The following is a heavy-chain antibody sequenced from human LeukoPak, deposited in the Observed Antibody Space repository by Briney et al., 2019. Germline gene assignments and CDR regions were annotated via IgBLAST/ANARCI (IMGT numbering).Heavy chain of an antibody. J-gene: IGHJ4*01. D-gene: IGHD2-2*01. CDR2: ISNRSGTK. Sequence: GGSLRLSCAASGFTFSTYSMNWVRQAPGKGLEWVSYISNRSGTKHYADSVKGRFTISRDNAKNSLDLQMNSLRAEDTAVYYCARDGLGGYCGSTSCSIDYWGQGTLVTVSS. CDR1: GFTFSTYS. CDR3: ARDGLGGYCGSTSCSIDY. V-gene: IGHV3-48*04.